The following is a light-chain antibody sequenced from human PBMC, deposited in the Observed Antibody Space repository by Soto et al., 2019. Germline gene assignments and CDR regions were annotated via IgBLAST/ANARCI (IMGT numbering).Light chain of an antibody. CDR3: GSWDNILRAYV. V-gene: IGLV1-51*01. J-gene: IGLJ1*01. CDR1: GSNLGRNY. Sequence: QSVLTQPPSVSATPGQKVTISCSGSGSNLGRNYVSWYQQLPGTATKLLIYDNVYRFSGIPDRFSASKSGTSATLGITGLQTGDEGDYYCGSWDNILRAYVFGTGTKVTV. CDR2: DNV.